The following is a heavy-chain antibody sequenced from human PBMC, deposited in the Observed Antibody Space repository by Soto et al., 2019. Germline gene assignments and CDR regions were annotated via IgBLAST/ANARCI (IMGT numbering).Heavy chain of an antibody. J-gene: IGHJ4*02. CDR3: AKGSRYDMTAYHAFDS. D-gene: IGHD2-21*02. CDR1: GFTFSNYA. Sequence: EVQLLESGGGLVQPGGSLRLSCSVSGFTFSNYAMTWVRQAPGKGLEWVSSISGGGGGTHYADSMKGRFTISRDNYKNTLNLEMNRLRADDTAVYYCAKGSRYDMTAYHAFDSWGQGTLVTVSS. CDR2: ISGGGGGT. V-gene: IGHV3-23*01.